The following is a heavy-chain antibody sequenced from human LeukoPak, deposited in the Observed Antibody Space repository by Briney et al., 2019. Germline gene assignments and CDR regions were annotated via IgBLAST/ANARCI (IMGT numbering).Heavy chain of an antibody. CDR1: GFTFSNAW. CDR2: INSDGSIT. D-gene: IGHD3-10*01. Sequence: GGSLRLSCAASGFTFSNAWMSWVRQAPGKGLVWVSRINSDGSITNYADSVKGRFTVSRDDAKNTLYLQMNSLRAEDTAVYYCARANYYDYWGQGTLVTVSS. CDR3: ARANYYDY. V-gene: IGHV3-74*01. J-gene: IGHJ4*02.